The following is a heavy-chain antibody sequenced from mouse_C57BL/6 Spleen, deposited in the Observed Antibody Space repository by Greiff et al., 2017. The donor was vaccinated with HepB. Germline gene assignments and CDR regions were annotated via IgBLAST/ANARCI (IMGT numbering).Heavy chain of an antibody. D-gene: IGHD2-3*01. Sequence: VQLQQPGAELVRPASSVKLSCKASGYTFTSYWMHWVKQRPIQGLEWIGNIDPSDSETHYNQKFKDKATLTVDKSSSTAYMQLSSLTSEDSAVYYCARGDGYYPAYWGQGTLVTVSA. J-gene: IGHJ3*01. CDR3: ARGDGYYPAY. V-gene: IGHV1-52*01. CDR2: IDPSDSET. CDR1: GYTFTSYW.